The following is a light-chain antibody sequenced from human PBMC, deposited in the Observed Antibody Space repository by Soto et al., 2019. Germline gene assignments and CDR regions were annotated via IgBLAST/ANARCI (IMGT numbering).Light chain of an antibody. J-gene: IGLJ3*02. CDR3: SSFASSNIWV. V-gene: IGLV2-8*01. CDR2: EVT. Sequence: QSALTQPPSASGSPGQSVTISCTGTSSDVGAYNYVSWYQQHAGKAPKLVIYEVTKRPSGVPDRFSGSKSANTASLTVSGLQAEDEADYYCSSFASSNIWVFGGGIQLTVL. CDR1: SSDVGAYNY.